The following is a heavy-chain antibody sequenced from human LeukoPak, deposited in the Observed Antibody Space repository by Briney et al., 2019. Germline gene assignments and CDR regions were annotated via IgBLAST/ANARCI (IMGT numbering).Heavy chain of an antibody. CDR3: TTQCGPYAFDI. CDR1: GFTFSNAW. Sequence: GGSLRLSCAASGFTFSNAWMSWVRQAPGKGLEWVGRIKSKTDGGTTDYAAPVKGRFTISIDDSTTTLYLQMNSLNTDDTAVYYCTTQCGPYAFDIWGQGTMVTVSS. J-gene: IGHJ3*02. CDR2: IKSKTDGGTT. V-gene: IGHV3-15*01. D-gene: IGHD6-19*01.